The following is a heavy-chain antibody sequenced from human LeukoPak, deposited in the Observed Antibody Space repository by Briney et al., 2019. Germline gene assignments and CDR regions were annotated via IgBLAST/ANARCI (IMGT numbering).Heavy chain of an antibody. Sequence: ASVKVSCKASGYTFTGYYMHWVRQAPGQGLEWMGWINPNSGGTNYAQKFQGRVTMTRDTSISTAYMELSRLRSDDTAVYYCARERRITMVRGANYGMDVWAKGPRSPSP. V-gene: IGHV1-2*02. CDR3: ARERRITMVRGANYGMDV. CDR1: GYTFTGYY. J-gene: IGHJ6*02. CDR2: INPNSGGT. D-gene: IGHD3-10*01.